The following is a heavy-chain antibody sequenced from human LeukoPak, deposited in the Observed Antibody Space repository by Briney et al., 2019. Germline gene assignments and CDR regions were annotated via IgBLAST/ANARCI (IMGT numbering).Heavy chain of an antibody. CDR2: ISSSGSTI. D-gene: IGHD5-24*01. CDR3: ARDAGYNIDY. V-gene: IGHV3-48*03. Sequence: GGSLRLSCAASGFTFSSYEMNWVRQAPGKGLEWVSYISSSGSTIYYADSVKGRFTISRDNAKNLLYLQMNSLRAEDTAVYYCARDAGYNIDYWGQGTLVTVSS. J-gene: IGHJ4*02. CDR1: GFTFSSYE.